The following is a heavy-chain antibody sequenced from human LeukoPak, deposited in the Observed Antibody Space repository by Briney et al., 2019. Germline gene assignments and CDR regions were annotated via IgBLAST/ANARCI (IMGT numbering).Heavy chain of an antibody. CDR3: AKAPGSGSPYY. D-gene: IGHD3-10*01. J-gene: IGHJ4*02. CDR1: GFTFSSYA. CDR2: ISGSGGST. Sequence: PGGSLRLSCAASGFTFSSYAKCWVCKAPGKGLEWVSAISGSGGSTYYADSVKGRFTISRDNSKNTLYLQMNSLRAEDTAVYYCAKAPGSGSPYYWGQGTLVTVSS. V-gene: IGHV3-23*01.